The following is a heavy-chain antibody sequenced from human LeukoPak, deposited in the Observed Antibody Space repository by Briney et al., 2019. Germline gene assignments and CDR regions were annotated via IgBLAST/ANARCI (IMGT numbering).Heavy chain of an antibody. CDR2: IFYSGST. J-gene: IGHJ4*02. V-gene: IGHV4-39*07. Sequence: SETLSLTCTVSSGSISTSNYYWGWVRQPPGKALEWIGNIFYSGSTYYSPSLKSRVTISADTSQNQFSLKLSSVTAADTAVYYCASRKLGNDYWGQGTLVTVSS. CDR3: ASRKLGNDY. CDR1: SGSISTSNYY. D-gene: IGHD7-27*01.